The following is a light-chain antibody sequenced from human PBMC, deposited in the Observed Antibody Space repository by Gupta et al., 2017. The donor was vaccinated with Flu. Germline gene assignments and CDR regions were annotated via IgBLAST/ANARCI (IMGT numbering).Light chain of an antibody. CDR1: GGSVATYY. CDR3: QSYNSTNVV. Sequence: NFMLIQPHSVSGSPGMTVTISCTRSGGSVATYYVQWYQQRPGSSPNCVIYEDNERPSGVPDRFSGSIDSSSNSASLTISGLKTEDEADYYCQSYNSTNVVFGGGTKLTVL. J-gene: IGLJ2*01. CDR2: EDN. V-gene: IGLV6-57*01.